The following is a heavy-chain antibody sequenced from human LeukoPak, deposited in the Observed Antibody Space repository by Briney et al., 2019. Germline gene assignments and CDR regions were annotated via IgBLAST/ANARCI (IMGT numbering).Heavy chain of an antibody. D-gene: IGHD6-19*01. V-gene: IGHV3-21*01. CDR1: GFTFSSYS. CDR2: ISSSSSYI. Sequence: GGSLRLSCAASGFTFSSYSRNWVRQAPGKGLEWVSSISSSSSYIYYADSVKGRFTISRDNAKNSLYLQMNSLRAEDTAVYYCARVRYSSGWLSFDYWGQGTLVTVSS. J-gene: IGHJ4*02. CDR3: ARVRYSSGWLSFDY.